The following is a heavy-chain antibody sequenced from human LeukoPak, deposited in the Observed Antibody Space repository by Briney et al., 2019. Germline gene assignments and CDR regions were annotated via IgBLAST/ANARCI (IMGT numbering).Heavy chain of an antibody. J-gene: IGHJ6*02. CDR1: GYTFTGYY. Sequence: ASVKVSCKASGYTFTGYYMHWVRQAPAQGLEWMGWINPNSGGTNYAQKFQGRVTMTRDTSISTAYMELSRLRSDDTAVYYCARVDGDYDGNYYYYYGMDVWGQGTTVTVSS. CDR3: ARVDGDYDGNYYYYYGMDV. D-gene: IGHD4-23*01. V-gene: IGHV1-2*02. CDR2: INPNSGGT.